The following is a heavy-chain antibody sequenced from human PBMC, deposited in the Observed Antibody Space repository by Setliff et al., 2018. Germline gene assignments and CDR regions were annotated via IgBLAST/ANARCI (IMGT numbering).Heavy chain of an antibody. D-gene: IGHD4-4*01. CDR2: IYPADSDT. CDR1: GYTFTNYW. J-gene: IGHJ4*02. CDR3: ARDSNYEGAYDY. V-gene: IGHV5-51*01. Sequence: PGESLKISCKGSGYTFTNYWIAWVRQMPGKGLEYMGIIYPADSDTTYSPSFQGQVTISADKSINTAYLQLSSLKASDTAIYYCARDSNYEGAYDYWGQGTLVTVSS.